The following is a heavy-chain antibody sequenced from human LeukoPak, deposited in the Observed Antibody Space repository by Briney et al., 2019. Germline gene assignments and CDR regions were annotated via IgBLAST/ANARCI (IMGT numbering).Heavy chain of an antibody. Sequence: GGSLRLSCAASGFTVSSNYMSWVRQAPGKGLEWVSDIYSGGSTDYADSVKGRFTISRDNSKNTLYLQMNSLRAEDTAVYYCAREGYSGYPGYYYYGMDVWGQGTTVTVSS. CDR3: AREGYSGYPGYYYYGMDV. V-gene: IGHV3-53*01. J-gene: IGHJ6*02. CDR2: IYSGGST. CDR1: GFTVSSNY. D-gene: IGHD5-12*01.